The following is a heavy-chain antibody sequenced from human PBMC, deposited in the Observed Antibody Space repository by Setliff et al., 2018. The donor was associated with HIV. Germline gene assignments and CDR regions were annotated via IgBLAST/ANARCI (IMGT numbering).Heavy chain of an antibody. V-gene: IGHV5-10-1*01. Sequence: PGESLKISCKGSGKSLSNYWINWVRQMPGKGLEWMGRIDPSDSYINYGPSFQGHVTISADKSTNTAFLQWSSPKASDSAMYYCSRGIAVAGHDFANTPGDIWGQGTMVTVSS. D-gene: IGHD6-19*01. J-gene: IGHJ3*02. CDR2: IDPSDSYI. CDR1: GKSLSNYW. CDR3: SRGIAVAGHDFANTPGDI.